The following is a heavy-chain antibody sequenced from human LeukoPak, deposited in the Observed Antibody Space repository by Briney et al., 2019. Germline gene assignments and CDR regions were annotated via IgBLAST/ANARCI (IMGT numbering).Heavy chain of an antibody. CDR3: AKGISGSCYTGLGF. Sequence: GGSLRLSCAASGFTFSSFAMGLVRLAPGKGLQWISCIYGSNNNTYYTDSVTGRFTISRDNSKTTLFLQMNSLRAEDTAVYYCAKGISGSCYTGLGFWGQGTLVTVSS. V-gene: IGHV3-23*05. D-gene: IGHD2-2*02. CDR2: IYGSNNNT. CDR1: GFTFSSFA. J-gene: IGHJ4*02.